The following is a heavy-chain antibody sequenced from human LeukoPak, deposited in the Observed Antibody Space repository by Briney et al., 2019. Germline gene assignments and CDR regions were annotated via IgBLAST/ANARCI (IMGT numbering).Heavy chain of an antibody. CDR2: IYHSGST. CDR1: GYSISSCYY. D-gene: IGHD1-1*01. J-gene: IGHJ3*02. Sequence: SETLSLTCAVSGYSISSCYYWGWIRQPPGKGLEWIGSIYHSGSTYYNPSLKSRVTISVDTSKNQFSLKLSSVTAADTAVYYCATNWNLDAFDIWGQGTMVTVSS. CDR3: ATNWNLDAFDI. V-gene: IGHV4-38-2*01.